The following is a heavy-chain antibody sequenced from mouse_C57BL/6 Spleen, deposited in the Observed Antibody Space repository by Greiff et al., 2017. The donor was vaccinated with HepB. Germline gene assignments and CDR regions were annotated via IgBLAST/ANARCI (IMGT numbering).Heavy chain of an antibody. CDR1: GYTFTSYW. CDR2: IDPSDSYT. CDR3: ARSKLRDAMDY. Sequence: QVQLQQPGAELVMPGASVKLSCKASGYTFTSYWMHWVKQRPGQGLEWIGEIDPSDSYTNYNQTFKGKSTLTVDKSSSTAYMQLSSLTSEDSAVYYCARSKLRDAMDYWGQGTSVTVSS. D-gene: IGHD1-1*01. J-gene: IGHJ4*01. V-gene: IGHV1-69*01.